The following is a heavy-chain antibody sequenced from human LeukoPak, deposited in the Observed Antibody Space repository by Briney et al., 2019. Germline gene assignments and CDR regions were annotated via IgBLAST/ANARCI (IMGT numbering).Heavy chain of an antibody. CDR1: GFTFSTNW. Sequence: PGGSLRLSCAASGFTFSTNWMSWVRQAPGKGLEWVSVVHSIGTTSYADSVKGRFTISRDNSKNTLYLQMNSLRAEDTAVYYCARAVYSGSYHVGESDYWGQGTLVTVSS. D-gene: IGHD1-26*01. V-gene: IGHV3-53*01. CDR3: ARAVYSGSYHVGESDY. J-gene: IGHJ4*02. CDR2: VHSIGTT.